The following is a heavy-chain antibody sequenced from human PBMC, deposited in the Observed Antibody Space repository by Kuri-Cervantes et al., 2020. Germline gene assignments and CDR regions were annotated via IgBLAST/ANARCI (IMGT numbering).Heavy chain of an antibody. CDR2: MNPNSGNT. CDR1: GYTFTSYD. V-gene: IGHV1-8*01. J-gene: IGHJ6*02. D-gene: IGHD7-27*01. Sequence: DSVKVSCKASGYTFTSYDINWVRQATGQGLEWMGWMNPNSGNTGYAQKFQGRVTMTRNTSISTAYMELSSLRSDDTAVYYCARVIRSWGGNYYYYGMDVWGQGTTVTVSS. CDR3: ARVIRSWGGNYYYYGMDV.